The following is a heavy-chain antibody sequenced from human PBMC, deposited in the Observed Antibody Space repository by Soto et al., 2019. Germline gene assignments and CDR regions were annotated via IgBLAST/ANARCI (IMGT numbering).Heavy chain of an antibody. CDR3: AGGGVRGVITRTRDYYGMDV. J-gene: IGHJ6*02. D-gene: IGHD3-10*01. CDR2: INDSGST. V-gene: IGHV4-34*01. CDR1: GGSFNDDY. Sequence: PSETLSLTCAVEGGSFNDDYWSWIRQSPGKGLEWIGEINDSGSTKYNPSLKSRVTISVDRSKSQFSLNLSSVTAADTAIYFCAGGGVRGVITRTRDYYGMDVWGQGTTVTVSS.